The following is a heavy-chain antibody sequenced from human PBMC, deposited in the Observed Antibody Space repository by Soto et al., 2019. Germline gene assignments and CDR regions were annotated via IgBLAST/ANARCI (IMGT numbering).Heavy chain of an antibody. Sequence: PSETLSLTCSVSGASVSSGSHYWSWIRQSPGKGLEWIGEINHSGSTNYNPSLESRVTISVDTSKNQFSLKLSSVTAADTAVYYCARGYSSSYHWFDPWGQGTLVTVSS. V-gene: IGHV4-61*01. CDR1: GASVSSGSHY. D-gene: IGHD6-13*01. CDR2: INHSGST. CDR3: ARGYSSSYHWFDP. J-gene: IGHJ5*02.